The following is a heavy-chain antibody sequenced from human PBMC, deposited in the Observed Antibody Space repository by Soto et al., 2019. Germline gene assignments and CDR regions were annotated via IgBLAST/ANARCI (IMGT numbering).Heavy chain of an antibody. V-gene: IGHV3-23*01. CDR2: ISGSGGST. Sequence: EVQLLESGGGLVQPGGSLRLSCAASGFTFSSYAMSWVRQAPGKGLEWVSAISGSGGSTYYADSVKGRFSISRDNSENTLYLQMNSLRAEDTAVYYCAKALAAAGYYYYYGMDVWGQGTTVTVSS. CDR1: GFTFSSYA. J-gene: IGHJ6*02. CDR3: AKALAAAGYYYYYGMDV. D-gene: IGHD6-13*01.